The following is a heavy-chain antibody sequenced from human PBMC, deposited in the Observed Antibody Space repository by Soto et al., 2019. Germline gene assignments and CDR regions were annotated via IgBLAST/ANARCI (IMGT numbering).Heavy chain of an antibody. CDR1: GGTSSSYA. CDR2: IIPIFGTA. V-gene: IGHV1-69*06. CDR3: ARAGWGSGNLPLNYYYYGMDV. J-gene: IGHJ6*02. Sequence: GASVKVSCKASGGTSSSYAISWVRQAPGQGLEWMGGIIPIFGTANYAQKFQGRVTITADKSTSTAYMELSSLRSEDTAVYYCARAGWGSGNLPLNYYYYGMDVWGQGTTVTVSS. D-gene: IGHD3-10*01.